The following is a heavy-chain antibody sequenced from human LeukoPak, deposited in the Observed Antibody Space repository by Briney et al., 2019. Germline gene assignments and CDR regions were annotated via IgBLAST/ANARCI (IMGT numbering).Heavy chain of an antibody. CDR3: ASGPPQVDIVVVPAARGIDY. CDR2: INHSGST. CDR1: GGSLSGYY. V-gene: IGHV4-34*01. D-gene: IGHD2-2*01. Sequence: SETLSLTCAVYGGSLSGYYWSWIRQPPGKGLEWIGEINHSGSTNYNPSLKSRVTISVDTSKNQLSLKLSSVTAADTAVYYCASGPPQVDIVVVPAARGIDYWGQGTLVTVSS. J-gene: IGHJ4*02.